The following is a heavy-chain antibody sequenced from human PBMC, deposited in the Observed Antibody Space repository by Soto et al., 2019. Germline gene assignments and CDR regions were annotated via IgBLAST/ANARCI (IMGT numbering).Heavy chain of an antibody. CDR1: DDSINSDKYY. CDR3: ARLRKFSSSSRAEYFQH. CDR2: IYYRGNA. D-gene: IGHD6-6*01. V-gene: IGHV4-39*07. Sequence: PSETLSLTCSVSDDSINSDKYYWGWIRQPPGKGLEWIGSIYYRGNAYYNPSLQTRVPISVDTSKNQFSLKLSSVTAADTAVYYCARLRKFSSSSRAEYFQHWGQGTLVTVSS. J-gene: IGHJ1*01.